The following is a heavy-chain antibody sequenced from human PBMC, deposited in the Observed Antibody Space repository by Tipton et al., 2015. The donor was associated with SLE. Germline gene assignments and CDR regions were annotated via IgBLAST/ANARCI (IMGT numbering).Heavy chain of an antibody. D-gene: IGHD4-17*01. CDR1: GFTFNIYN. V-gene: IGHV3-30*02. J-gene: IGHJ4*02. CDR3: AKFPPCAYGDYGY. Sequence: SLRLSCAASGFTFNIYNMIWVRQAPGKGLEWVAFTRYDGGTKYNADFGKCRFTISRDNSKNTLDLQMRSLKTEDTAVYYCAKFPPCAYGDYGYWGQGTLVTVCS. CDR2: TRYDGGTK.